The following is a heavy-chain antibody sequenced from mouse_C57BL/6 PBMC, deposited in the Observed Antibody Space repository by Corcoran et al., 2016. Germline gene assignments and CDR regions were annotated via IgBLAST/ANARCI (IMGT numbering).Heavy chain of an antibody. V-gene: IGHV1-26*01. Sequence: EVQLQQSGPELVKPGASVKISCKASGYTFTDYYMNWVKQSHGKSLEWIGDINPNNGGTSYNQKFKGKATLTVDKSSRTAYMELRSLTSEDSAVYYCARSGAWFAYWGQGTLVTVSA. D-gene: IGHD3-1*01. CDR3: ARSGAWFAY. J-gene: IGHJ3*01. CDR1: GYTFTDYY. CDR2: INPNNGGT.